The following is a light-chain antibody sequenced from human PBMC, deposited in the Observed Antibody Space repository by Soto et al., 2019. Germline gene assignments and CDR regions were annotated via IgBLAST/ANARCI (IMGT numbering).Light chain of an antibody. J-gene: IGKJ2*01. Sequence: EIVLTRSPGTLSLSPGERATLSCRASQTVSSTYLGWYQQKPGQAPRLLIYGASSRATGIPDRFSGSGSGTDFTLTIARLEPEDFAVYYCQQYHSSPYTFGQGTRLEIK. CDR1: QTVSSTY. CDR2: GAS. V-gene: IGKV3-20*01. CDR3: QQYHSSPYT.